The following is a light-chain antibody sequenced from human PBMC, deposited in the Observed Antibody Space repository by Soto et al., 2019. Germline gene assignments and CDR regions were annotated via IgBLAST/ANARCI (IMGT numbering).Light chain of an antibody. CDR1: HSVSSSF. J-gene: IGKJ1*01. CDR3: QQYGSSATWA. V-gene: IGKV3-20*01. CDR2: GAS. Sequence: EIVLTQSPGTLSLSPGERATLSCRASHSVSSSFLAWYLQKPGQAPRLLIYGASSRATGVPDRFSGSGSGTDFTLTISRLEPEDFAVYYCQQYGSSATWAFGQGTKVEIK.